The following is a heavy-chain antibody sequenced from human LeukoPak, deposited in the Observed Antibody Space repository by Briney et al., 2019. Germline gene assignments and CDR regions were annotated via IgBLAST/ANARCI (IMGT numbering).Heavy chain of an antibody. D-gene: IGHD5-24*01. V-gene: IGHV3-11*01. CDR1: GFTFSDFY. Sequence: GGSLRLSCAASGFTFSDFYMSWIRQAPGKQLERVSYISSTGNTIYYADSVKGRFTISRDNAKNSLYLQMDSLRADDTAMYYCARDRDGYSSDAFDIWGQGTMVTVSS. CDR2: ISSTGNTI. J-gene: IGHJ3*02. CDR3: ARDRDGYSSDAFDI.